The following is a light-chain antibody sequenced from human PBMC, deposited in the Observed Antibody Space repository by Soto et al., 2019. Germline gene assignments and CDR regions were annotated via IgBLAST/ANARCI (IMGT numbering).Light chain of an antibody. CDR1: SSDIGAYDY. Sequence: QSALTQPASLSGSPGQSITISCTGTSSDIGAYDYVSWLQQHPGKAPKLMISEVNNRPSGVSNRFSGSKSGNTAYLTISGLQVEDEAEYFCLSFTTTSTHVFGTGTKLTVL. V-gene: IGLV2-14*01. J-gene: IGLJ1*01. CDR2: EVN. CDR3: LSFTTTSTHV.